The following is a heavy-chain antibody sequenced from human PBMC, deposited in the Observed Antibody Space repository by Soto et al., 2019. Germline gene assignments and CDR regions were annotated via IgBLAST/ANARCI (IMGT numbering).Heavy chain of an antibody. Sequence: EVQLVESGGGLVQPGGPLRLSCVASGFTFWNYWMSWVRQAPGKGLEWVANINEHGSEKKYTDSVKGRLTISRDNAKNSLYLQINSLSAEDTATYYCARDNGWNYLIYWGQGTVVTVSS. J-gene: IGHJ4*02. CDR1: GFTFWNYW. CDR3: ARDNGWNYLIY. V-gene: IGHV3-7*01. CDR2: INEHGSEK. D-gene: IGHD6-19*01.